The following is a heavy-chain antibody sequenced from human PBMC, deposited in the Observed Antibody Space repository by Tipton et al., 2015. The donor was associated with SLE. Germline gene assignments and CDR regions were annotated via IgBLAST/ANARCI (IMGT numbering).Heavy chain of an antibody. CDR1: GFTFSSYT. CDR3: ARGHREEWEPDGYSFDH. D-gene: IGHD1-26*01. Sequence: SLRLSCAASGFTFSSYTMNWVRQAPGKGLEWVASISGDSSYKFYADSLKGRFTISRDNAKNSLYLQANSLRVDDTAVYYCARGHREEWEPDGYSFDHWGQGTLVTVSS. J-gene: IGHJ4*02. V-gene: IGHV3-21*01. CDR2: ISGDSSYK.